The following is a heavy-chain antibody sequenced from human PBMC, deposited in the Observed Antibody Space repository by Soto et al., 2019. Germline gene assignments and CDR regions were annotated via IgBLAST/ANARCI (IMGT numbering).Heavy chain of an antibody. CDR1: GGSVSSGSYY. V-gene: IGHV4-61*01. Sequence: QVQLQESGPRLVKPSETLSLTCTVSGGSVSSGSYYWSWIRQPPGKGLEWIGYIYYSGSTNYNPSLKSRVTISVDTSKNQFPLKLSSVTAADTAVYYCARVRDFWSGYPIDCWGQGTLVTVSS. J-gene: IGHJ4*02. CDR2: IYYSGST. D-gene: IGHD3-3*01. CDR3: ARVRDFWSGYPIDC.